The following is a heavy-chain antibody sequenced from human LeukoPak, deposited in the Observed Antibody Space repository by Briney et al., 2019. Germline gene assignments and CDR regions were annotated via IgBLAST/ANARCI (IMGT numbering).Heavy chain of an antibody. D-gene: IGHD3-9*01. V-gene: IGHV3-15*01. CDR3: TRDQFDI. CDR1: GFTFTNAX. Sequence: GGSLRLSCAXSGFTFTNAXXXXXXXAPGXXXEWVGLXKTKTYGXXXDXAAXVXXXXXISRDDSKNTLYLQMNSLKSEDTAMYYCTRDQFDIWGEGTLVTVSS. CDR2: XKTKTYGXXX. J-gene: IGHJ4*02.